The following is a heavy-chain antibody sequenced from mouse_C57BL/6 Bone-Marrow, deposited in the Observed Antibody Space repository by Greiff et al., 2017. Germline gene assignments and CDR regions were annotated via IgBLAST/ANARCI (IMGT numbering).Heavy chain of an antibody. J-gene: IGHJ3*01. CDR1: GFTFSDYY. CDR2: ISNGGGST. Sequence: EVMLVESGGGLVQPGGSLKLSCAASGFTFSDYYMYWVRQTPEKRLEWVAYISNGGGSTYYPDTVKGRFPISRDNAKNTLYLQMSRLKSEDTAMYYCARHDWDWFAYWGQGTLVTVSA. D-gene: IGHD4-1*01. V-gene: IGHV5-12*01. CDR3: ARHDWDWFAY.